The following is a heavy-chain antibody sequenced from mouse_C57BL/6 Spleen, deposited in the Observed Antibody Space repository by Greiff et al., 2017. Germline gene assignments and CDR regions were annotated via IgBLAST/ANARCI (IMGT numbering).Heavy chain of an antibody. D-gene: IGHD1-1*01. CDR2: IYPGSGST. V-gene: IGHV1-55*01. Sequence: QVQLQQPGAELVKPGASVKMSCKASGYTFTSYWITWVKQRPGQGLEWIGDIYPGSGSTNYNEKFKSKATLTVDTASSTAYMQLSSLTSEDSAVYYCARYLTTVVPFDYWGQGTTLTVSS. J-gene: IGHJ2*01. CDR1: GYTFTSYW. CDR3: ARYLTTVVPFDY.